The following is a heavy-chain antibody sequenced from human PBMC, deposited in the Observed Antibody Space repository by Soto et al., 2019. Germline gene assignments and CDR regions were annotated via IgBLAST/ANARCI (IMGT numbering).Heavy chain of an antibody. CDR2: IYPGDSDT. V-gene: IGHV5-51*01. CDR1: GYSFTSYW. CDR3: ARRGDCSGGSCSGHYGMDV. Sequence: GESLKISCRGSGYSFTSYWIGWVRQMPGKGLEWMGIIYPGDSDTRYSPSFQGQVTISADKSISTAYLQWSSLKASDTAMYYCARRGDCSGGSCSGHYGMDVWGQGTTVTVS. D-gene: IGHD2-15*01. J-gene: IGHJ6*02.